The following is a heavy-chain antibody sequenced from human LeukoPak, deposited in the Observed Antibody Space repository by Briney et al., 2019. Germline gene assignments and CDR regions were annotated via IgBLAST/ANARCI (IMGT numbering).Heavy chain of an antibody. CDR1: GFTFTSSA. J-gene: IGHJ4*02. CDR3: ARDQMRAYGDYYFDY. CDR2: IVVGSGNT. D-gene: IGHD4-17*01. Sequence: ASVKVSCKASGFTFTSSAMQWVRQARGQRLEWIGWIVVGSGNTNYAQKFQERVTITRDMSTSTAYMELSSLRSEDTAVYYCARDQMRAYGDYYFDYWGQGTLVTVSS. V-gene: IGHV1-58*02.